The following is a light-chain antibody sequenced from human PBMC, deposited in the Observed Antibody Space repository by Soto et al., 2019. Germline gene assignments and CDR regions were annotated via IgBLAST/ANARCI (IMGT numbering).Light chain of an antibody. Sequence: ETLMTQSPATLSVSPGERATLSFRASQSVNNNLAWYQQKLGQAPRVLIYGASTRATGIPARFTGSGSGTEFILTITSLQSEDSAVYYCQEYNTWPRTFGQGTKVDIK. J-gene: IGKJ1*01. CDR1: QSVNNN. CDR2: GAS. V-gene: IGKV3-15*01. CDR3: QEYNTWPRT.